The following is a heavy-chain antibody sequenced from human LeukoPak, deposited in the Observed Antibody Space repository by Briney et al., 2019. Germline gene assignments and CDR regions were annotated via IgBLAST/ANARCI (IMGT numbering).Heavy chain of an antibody. CDR2: INPYSGGT. D-gene: IGHD3-10*01. CDR1: GYTFTGYY. V-gene: IGHV1-2*02. Sequence: ASVKVSCKASGYTFTGYYIHWVRQAPGQGLEWLGYINPYSGGTEYAQKFQGRVTMTTDTSIRTAYIELSRLRSDDTAVYYCARVGYFGSGNYYKGFDFWGQGSLVTVSS. J-gene: IGHJ4*02. CDR3: ARVGYFGSGNYYKGFDF.